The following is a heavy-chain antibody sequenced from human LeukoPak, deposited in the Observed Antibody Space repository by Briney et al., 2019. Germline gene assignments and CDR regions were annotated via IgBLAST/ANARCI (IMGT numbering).Heavy chain of an antibody. CDR1: GFTFSSFG. CDR2: ISYDGGNK. Sequence: PGRSLRLSCAASGFTFSSFGMHWVRQAPGKGLEWVAVISYDGGNKYYADSVKGRFTISRDNSKNTLFLQMNSLRAEDTAVYYCSNEWYYGSVTLRPDYCGQGTLLSVSS. V-gene: IGHV3-30*18. D-gene: IGHD3-10*01. CDR3: SNEWYYGSVTLRPDY. J-gene: IGHJ4*02.